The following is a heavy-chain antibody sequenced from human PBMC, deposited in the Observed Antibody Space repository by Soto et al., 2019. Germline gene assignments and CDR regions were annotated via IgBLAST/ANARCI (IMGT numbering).Heavy chain of an antibody. CDR3: ARRIAITVTTAYDAFDI. V-gene: IGHV3-21*01. D-gene: IGHD4-17*01. CDR2: ISSSSSYI. Sequence: GGSLRLSCAASGFTFSSYSMNWVRQAPGKGLEWVSSISSSSSYIYYADSVKGRFTISRDNAKNSLYLQMNSLRAEDTAVYYCARRIAITVTTAYDAFDIWGQGTMVTVSS. J-gene: IGHJ3*02. CDR1: GFTFSSYS.